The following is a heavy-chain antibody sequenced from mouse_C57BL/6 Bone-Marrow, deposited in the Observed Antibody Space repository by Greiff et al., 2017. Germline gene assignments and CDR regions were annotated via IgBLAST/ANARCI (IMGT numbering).Heavy chain of an antibody. CDR1: GFNIKDDY. CDR2: IDPENGDT. J-gene: IGHJ2*01. Sequence: VQLQQSGAELVRPGASVKLSCTASGFNIKDDYMHWVKQRPEQGLEWIGWIDPENGDTEYASKFQGKATITADTSSNTAYLQLSRLTSVDTAVYYYTTGSVDYWGQGTTLTVSS. D-gene: IGHD1-1*01. V-gene: IGHV14-4*01. CDR3: TTGSVDY.